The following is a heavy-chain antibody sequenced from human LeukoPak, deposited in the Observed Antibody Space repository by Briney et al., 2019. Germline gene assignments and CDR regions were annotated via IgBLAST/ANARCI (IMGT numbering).Heavy chain of an antibody. J-gene: IGHJ4*02. D-gene: IGHD6-13*01. CDR2: ISYDGSNK. V-gene: IGHV3-30*18. CDR1: GFTFSSYG. CDR3: AKDLSSSSWYVGNFDY. Sequence: GGSLRLSCAASGFTFSSYGMHWVRQAPGKGLEWVAVISYDGSNKYYADSAKGRFTISRDNSKNTLYLQMNSLRAEDTAVYYCAKDLSSSSWYVGNFDYWGQGTLVTVSS.